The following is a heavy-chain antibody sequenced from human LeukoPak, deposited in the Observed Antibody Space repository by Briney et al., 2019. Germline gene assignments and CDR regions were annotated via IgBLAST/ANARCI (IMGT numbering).Heavy chain of an antibody. J-gene: IGHJ3*02. CDR2: IYTSGST. CDR1: GGSISSYY. Sequence: SETLSLTCTVSGGSISSYYWSWIRQPAGKGLEWIGRIYTSGSTNYTPSRKSRVTMSVDTSKNQFSLKLSSVTAADTAVYYCERDGREAFDIWGQGTMVTVSS. CDR3: ERDGREAFDI. V-gene: IGHV4-4*07.